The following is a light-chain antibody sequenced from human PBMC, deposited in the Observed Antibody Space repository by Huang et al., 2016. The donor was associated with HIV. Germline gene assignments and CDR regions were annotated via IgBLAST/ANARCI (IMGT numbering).Light chain of an antibody. CDR2: NTF. CDR3: QQSYTFTFT. J-gene: IGKJ3*01. V-gene: IGKV1-39*01. Sequence: DIQMTQSQSSLSASVGDRVTITCRASQDIDTYLNWYQQRPGKAPKLLIYNTFKLQSGVPSRFNGTGSETDFALTITNLRPEDVATYFCQQSYTFTFTFGPGT. CDR1: QDIDTY.